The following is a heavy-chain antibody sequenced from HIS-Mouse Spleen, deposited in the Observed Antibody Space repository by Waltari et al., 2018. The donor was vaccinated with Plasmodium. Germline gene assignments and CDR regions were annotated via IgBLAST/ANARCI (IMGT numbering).Heavy chain of an antibody. CDR3: ARGRGACFDY. D-gene: IGHD3-16*01. CDR2: IYYSGIT. J-gene: IGHJ4*02. Sequence: QLPLQESGPGLVKPSETLSLTCTVPGGSISSSSYYWGWIRQPPGKGLEWIGIIYYSGITHYTPSLKSRVTISVDTSKYQFSLKLSSVTAADTAVYYCARGRGACFDYWGQGTLVTVSS. CDR1: GGSISSSSYY. V-gene: IGHV4-39*07.